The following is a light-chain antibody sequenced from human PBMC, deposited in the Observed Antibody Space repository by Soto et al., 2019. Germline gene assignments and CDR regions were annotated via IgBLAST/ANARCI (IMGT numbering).Light chain of an antibody. CDR3: SSYTSGSTLV. J-gene: IGLJ3*02. V-gene: IGLV2-14*03. CDR2: EVS. CDR1: STDVGGYTY. Sequence: QSALTQPASVSGSPGQSITISCTGSSTDVGGYTYVSWYQQFPGKPPKLMIYEVSNRPSAVSNRFSGSKSGNTASLTIAGHQAEDGADYYCSSYTSGSTLVFGGGTKVTVL.